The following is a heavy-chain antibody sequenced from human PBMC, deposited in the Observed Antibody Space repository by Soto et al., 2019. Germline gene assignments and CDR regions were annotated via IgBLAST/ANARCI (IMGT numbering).Heavy chain of an antibody. V-gene: IGHV1-18*01. D-gene: IGHD6-19*01. CDR2: ISPSNGNT. CDR3: ARVSSGWYYWFDP. J-gene: IGHJ5*02. Sequence: QVQLVQSGAEVKKPGASVKVSCKASGYTFTSYGISWLRQAPGQGLEWMGWISPSNGNTNYAPKLQGRVTMTTDTSTSTAYMELRSLRSDHTAAYYGARVSSGWYYWFDPWGQGTLVTVSS. CDR1: GYTFTSYG.